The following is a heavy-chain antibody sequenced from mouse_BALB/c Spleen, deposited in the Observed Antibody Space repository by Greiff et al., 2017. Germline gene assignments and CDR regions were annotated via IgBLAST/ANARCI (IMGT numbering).Heavy chain of an antibody. D-gene: IGHD1-1*01. J-gene: IGHJ4*01. Sequence: QVQLQQSGAELVRPGVSVKISCKGSGYTFTDYAMHWVKQSHAKSLEGIGVISTYYGDASYNQKFKGKATMTVDKSSSTAYMEIARLTSEDSAIYYCARRRYGSSYEDAMDYWGQGTSVTVSS. CDR3: ARRRYGSSYEDAMDY. CDR2: ISTYYGDA. V-gene: IGHV1S137*01. CDR1: GYTFTDYA.